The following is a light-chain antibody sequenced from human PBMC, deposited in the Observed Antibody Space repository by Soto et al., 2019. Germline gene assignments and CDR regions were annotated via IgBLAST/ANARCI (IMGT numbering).Light chain of an antibody. CDR2: WAS. CDR3: HQYGGSPQT. V-gene: IGKV4-1*01. J-gene: IGKJ1*01. Sequence: DIVMTQSPDSLAVSLGERATINCKSSQSILSSSNNKNYLAWYQQRPGQPPKLLIYWASTRQSGVPDRISGSGSGADFTLTISSLQAEDFAVYYCHQYGGSPQTFGQGTKVEIK. CDR1: QSILSSSNNKNY.